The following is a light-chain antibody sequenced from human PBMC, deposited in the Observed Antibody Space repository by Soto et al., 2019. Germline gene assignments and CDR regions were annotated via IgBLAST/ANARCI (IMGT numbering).Light chain of an antibody. J-gene: IGKJ4*01. CDR3: QQSWSVPLT. Sequence: DIQMTQSPSTLSASVGDRVTITCRASQSISSWLAWYQQKPGKAPKLLIYKASSLESGVPSRFSGSGSGTEFTLTISSLQPDDFATYYCQQSWSVPLTFGGGTKVDIK. CDR1: QSISSW. V-gene: IGKV1-5*03. CDR2: KAS.